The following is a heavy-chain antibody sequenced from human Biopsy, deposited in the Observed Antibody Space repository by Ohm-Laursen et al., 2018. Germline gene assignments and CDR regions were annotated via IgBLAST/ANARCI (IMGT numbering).Heavy chain of an antibody. CDR2: ISAYNGVT. CDR1: GFTFTSYG. J-gene: IGHJ1*01. CDR3: ATKLTGYSHH. Sequence: ASVKVSCKASGFTFTSYGFTWVRQAPGQGLEWMGWISAYNGVTKYAQNLQDRVTMTTDTSTSTIYMELRSLRSDDTAVYYCATKLTGYSHHWGQGTLVIVSS. D-gene: IGHD3-9*01. V-gene: IGHV1-18*01.